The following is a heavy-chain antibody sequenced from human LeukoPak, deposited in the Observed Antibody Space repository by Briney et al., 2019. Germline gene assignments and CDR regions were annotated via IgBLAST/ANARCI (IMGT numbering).Heavy chain of an antibody. CDR2: INSEGSTT. J-gene: IGHJ3*02. Sequence: GSLRLSCGASGFTFSGYWMHWVRQAPGKGPVWVSRINSEGSTTDYADSVKGRFTISRDNAKNTLYLQMNSLRAEDTAVYYCARVGITMVRTDAFDIWGQGTMVTVSS. D-gene: IGHD3-10*01. CDR3: ARVGITMVRTDAFDI. CDR1: GFTFSGYW. V-gene: IGHV3-74*01.